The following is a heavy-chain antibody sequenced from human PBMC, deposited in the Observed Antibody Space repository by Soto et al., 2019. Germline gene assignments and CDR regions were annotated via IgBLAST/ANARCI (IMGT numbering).Heavy chain of an antibody. D-gene: IGHD6-6*01. CDR2: IDPSDSYT. CDR3: ARLQYSNYYYYYYYGMDV. CDR1: GYSFTSCW. V-gene: IGHV5-10-1*01. Sequence: ESLKISCKGSGYSFTSCWISWVRQMPGKGLEWMGRIDPSDSYTNYSPSFQGHVTISADKSISTAYLQWSSLKASDTAMYYCARLQYSNYYYYYYYGMDVWGQGTTVSVSS. J-gene: IGHJ6*02.